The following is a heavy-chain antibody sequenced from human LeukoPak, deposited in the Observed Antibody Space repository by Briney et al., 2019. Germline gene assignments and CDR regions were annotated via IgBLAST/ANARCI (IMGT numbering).Heavy chain of an antibody. CDR2: INHSGST. D-gene: IGHD6-25*01. CDR3: ARWTVYSSGDDAFDI. J-gene: IGHJ3*02. V-gene: IGHV4-34*01. CDR1: GGPFSGYY. Sequence: SETLSLTCAVYGGPFSGYYWSWIRQPPGKGLEWIGEINHSGSTNYNPSLKSRVTISVDTSKNQFSLKLSSVTAADTAVYYCARWTVYSSGDDAFDIWGQGTMVTVSS.